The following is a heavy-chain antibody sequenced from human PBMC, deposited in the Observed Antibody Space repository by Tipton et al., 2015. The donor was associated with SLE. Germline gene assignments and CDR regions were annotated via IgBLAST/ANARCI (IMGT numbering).Heavy chain of an antibody. Sequence: TLSLTCTVSGGAISSGGYYWGWIRQPAGEGLEWVGRIYTSGKTVYNPSLKSRVTISMGLSNNQFSVNLISVTASDTAVYYCAKTLAGATPGRYQSYWYFDLWGRGLRVIVSS. J-gene: IGHJ2*01. CDR1: GGAISSGGYY. V-gene: IGHV4-61*02. D-gene: IGHD1-1*01. CDR2: IYTSGKT. CDR3: AKTLAGATPGRYQSYWYFDL.